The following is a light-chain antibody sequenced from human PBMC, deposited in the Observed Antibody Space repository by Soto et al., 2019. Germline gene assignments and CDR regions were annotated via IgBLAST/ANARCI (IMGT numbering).Light chain of an antibody. V-gene: IGLV2-14*01. J-gene: IGLJ1*01. CDR2: DVS. CDR1: SSDVGGYNY. Sequence: HSVLTQPASVSGFPGQSITISCTGTSSDVGGYNYVSWYQQHPGKAPKLVIYDVSNRPSGVSNRFSGSKSGNTASLTISGLQAEDEADYYCNSYTSSSTYVFGTGTKVTVL. CDR3: NSYTSSSTYV.